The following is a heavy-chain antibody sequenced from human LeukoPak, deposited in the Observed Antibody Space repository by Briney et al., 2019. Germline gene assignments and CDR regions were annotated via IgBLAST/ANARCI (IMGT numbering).Heavy chain of an antibody. J-gene: IGHJ4*02. V-gene: IGHV3-23*01. CDR2: ISGSGGST. CDR3: AKDPGVIAARPDWYFDY. D-gene: IGHD6-6*01. CDR1: GFTFDDYA. Sequence: GGSLRLSCAASGFTFDDYAMHWVRQAPGKGLEWVSAISGSGGSTYYADSVKGRFTISRHNSKNTLYLQMNSLRAEDTAVYYCAKDPGVIAARPDWYFDYWGQGTLVTVSS.